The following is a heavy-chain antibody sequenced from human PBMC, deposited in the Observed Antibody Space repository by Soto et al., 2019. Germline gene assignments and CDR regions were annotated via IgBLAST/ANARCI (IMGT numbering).Heavy chain of an antibody. CDR1: GFTFSDYY. J-gene: IGHJ4*02. CDR2: ISSSSSYT. D-gene: IGHD3-10*01. V-gene: IGHV3-11*06. Sequence: QVQLVESGGGLVKPGGSLRLSCAASGFTFSDYYMSWIRQAPGKGLEWVSYISSSSSYTNYEDSVKGRFNISRDNAKNSLYLQMHSLRAEDTAVYYCARVDSPPWFGELSYFGYWGQGTLVTVSS. CDR3: ARVDSPPWFGELSYFGY.